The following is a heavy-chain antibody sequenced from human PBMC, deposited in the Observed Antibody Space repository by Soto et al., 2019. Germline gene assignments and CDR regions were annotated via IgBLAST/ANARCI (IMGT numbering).Heavy chain of an antibody. CDR2: IYYRGNA. J-gene: IGHJ4*02. D-gene: IGHD3-9*01. V-gene: IGHV4-39*01. CDR1: DDSINSDKYY. Sequence: QLQLQESGPGLVKPSETLSLTCSVSDDSINSDKYYWGWIRQPPGKGLEWIGSIYYRGNAYYNPSLQPRVTISLDKSKSQFSQKLNSVTAADSAVYFCARLEGLATISYYFDFWGPGALVTVSS. CDR3: ARLEGLATISYYFDF.